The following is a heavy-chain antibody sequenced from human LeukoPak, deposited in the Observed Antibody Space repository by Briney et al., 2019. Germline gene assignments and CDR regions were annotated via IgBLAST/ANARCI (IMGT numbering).Heavy chain of an antibody. CDR1: GGSISSGSYF. CDR2: IYTSGST. D-gene: IGHD4-23*01. J-gene: IGHJ3*02. CDR3: ARPRIGTVGVAFDI. V-gene: IGHV4-61*02. Sequence: SETLSLTCTVSGGSISSGSYFWSWIRQPAGKGLEWIGRIYTSGSTNYNPSLKSRVTISVDTSKNQFSLKLSSVTAADTAVYYCARPRIGTVGVAFDIWGQGTMVTVSS.